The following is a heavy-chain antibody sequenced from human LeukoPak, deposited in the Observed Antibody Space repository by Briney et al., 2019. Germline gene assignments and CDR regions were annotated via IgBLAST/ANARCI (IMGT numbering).Heavy chain of an antibody. CDR3: AKDWTGTKPFDL. J-gene: IGHJ2*01. D-gene: IGHD3/OR15-3a*01. Sequence: GGSLRLSCAASGFTFSSYAMSWVRQAPGKGLEWGSGISGSGGKTYYADSVKGRFTISRDNFKNTLYLQMNSLRAEDTAVYYCAKDWTGTKPFDLWGRGTLVTVSS. CDR1: GFTFSSYA. V-gene: IGHV3-23*01. CDR2: ISGSGGKT.